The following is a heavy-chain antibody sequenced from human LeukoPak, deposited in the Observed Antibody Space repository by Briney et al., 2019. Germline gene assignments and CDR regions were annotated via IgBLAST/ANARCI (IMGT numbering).Heavy chain of an antibody. CDR3: AKGTASGSYPRMYYFDY. D-gene: IGHD1-26*01. J-gene: IGHJ4*02. Sequence: PGASLRLSCAASGFTFSNYAMSWVRQAPGKGLEWVSGISGSGGGTHYADSVKGRFTISRDNFKNTLHLQMNSLRAEETAVYYCAKGTASGSYPRMYYFDYWGQGTLVTVSS. V-gene: IGHV3-23*01. CDR2: ISGSGGGT. CDR1: GFTFSNYA.